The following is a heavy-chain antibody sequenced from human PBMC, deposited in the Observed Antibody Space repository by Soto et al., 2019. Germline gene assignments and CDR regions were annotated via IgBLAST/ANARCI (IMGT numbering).Heavy chain of an antibody. J-gene: IGHJ4*02. CDR2: ISGRGDST. V-gene: IGHV3-23*01. CDR3: ARRGSGSYYDY. CDR1: GFTFSSYA. Sequence: EVQLLESGGGLVQPGGSLRLSCAASGFTFSSYAMRWVSQAPVKGLEWVSAISGRGDSTYYADSVKGRFTISRDNSKNTLYLQMNSLRAEDTAVYYCARRGSGSYYDYWGQGTLVTVSS. D-gene: IGHD1-26*01.